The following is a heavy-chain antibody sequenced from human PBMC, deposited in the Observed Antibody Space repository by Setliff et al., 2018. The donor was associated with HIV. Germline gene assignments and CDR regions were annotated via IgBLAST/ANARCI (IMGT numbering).Heavy chain of an antibody. D-gene: IGHD3-22*01. V-gene: IGHV2-5*08. Sequence: SGPTLVNPTQTLTLTCTFSGFSLNTRGMRVSWIRQPPGKALEWLALIYWDDDKRFSPSLSSRLTITKDTSKNQVVLTMANMDPVDTATYFCAHYYDSSGFYNSFDYWGQGALVTVSS. J-gene: IGHJ4*02. CDR3: AHYYDSSGFYNSFDY. CDR2: IYWDDDK. CDR1: GFSLNTRGMR.